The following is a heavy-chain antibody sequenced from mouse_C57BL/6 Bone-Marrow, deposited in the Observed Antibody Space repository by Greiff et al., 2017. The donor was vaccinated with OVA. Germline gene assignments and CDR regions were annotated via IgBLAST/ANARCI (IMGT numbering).Heavy chain of an antibody. D-gene: IGHD1-1*01. Sequence: EVQLHQSGPELVKPGASVKLSCKASGYSFTGYYMNWVPQSPAKSLEWIGEINPSTVGTTDHQTCKGKATLTVDKSSSTAYMQLKSLTSEDSAVDNCADYGSYWYCDVWGTGTTVTDSS. CDR2: INPSTVGT. CDR3: ADYGSYWYCDV. CDR1: GYSFTGYY. J-gene: IGHJ1*03. V-gene: IGHV1-42*01.